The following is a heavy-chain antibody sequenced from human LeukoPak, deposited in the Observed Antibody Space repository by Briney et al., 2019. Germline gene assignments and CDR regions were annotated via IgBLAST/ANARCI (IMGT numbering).Heavy chain of an antibody. V-gene: IGHV3-21*01. Sequence: GGSLRLSCAASGFTFSSHFMNWVRQAPGKGLEWVSSISSSSGYIYYADSVRGRFTISRDNAKNSLFLQMNSLRAEDTAVYYCARHLTQQQLVDLFVYWGQGTLVTVSS. CDR3: ARHLTQQQLVDLFVY. J-gene: IGHJ4*02. CDR1: GFTFSSHF. D-gene: IGHD6-13*01. CDR2: ISSSSGYI.